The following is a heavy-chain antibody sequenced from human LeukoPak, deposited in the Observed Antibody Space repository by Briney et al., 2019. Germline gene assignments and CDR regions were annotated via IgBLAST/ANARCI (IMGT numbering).Heavy chain of an antibody. CDR3: ARDNNIVVVVAAYYMDV. J-gene: IGHJ6*03. Sequence: GGSLRLSCAASGFTFSSYWMSWVRRAPGKGLEWVANIKQDGSEKYYVDSVKGRFTISRDNAKNSLYLQMNSLRAEDTAVYYCARDNNIVVVVAAYYMDVWGKGTTVTVSS. V-gene: IGHV3-7*01. CDR1: GFTFSSYW. D-gene: IGHD2-15*01. CDR2: IKQDGSEK.